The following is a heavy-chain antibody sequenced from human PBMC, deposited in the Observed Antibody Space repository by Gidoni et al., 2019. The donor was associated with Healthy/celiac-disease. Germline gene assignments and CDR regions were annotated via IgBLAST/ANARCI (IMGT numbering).Heavy chain of an antibody. V-gene: IGHV3-33*01. CDR2: ICDEGSNK. Sequence: QVQLVESGGGVVQPGRSLRLSCAASGFTFRRYGMHGVRQAPGKGLEWGAVICDEGSNKYYADSVKGRFTISRDNSKNTLYLQMNSLRAEDTAVYYCARAYSSGWYDAFDIWGQGTMVTVFS. J-gene: IGHJ3*02. CDR3: ARAYSSGWYDAFDI. D-gene: IGHD6-19*01. CDR1: GFTFRRYG.